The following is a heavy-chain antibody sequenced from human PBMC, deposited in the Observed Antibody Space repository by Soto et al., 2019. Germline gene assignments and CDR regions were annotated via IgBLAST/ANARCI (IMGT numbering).Heavy chain of an antibody. V-gene: IGHV1-8*02. J-gene: IGHJ3*02. CDR3: ARGMTTVTADAFDI. CDR2: TNPNSGNT. D-gene: IGHD4-17*01. CDR1: GYTFTSYD. Sequence: ASVTVSCKASGYTFTSYDINCVRQATGQGLEWMGWTNPNSGNTGYAQKFQGRVTMTRNTSISTAYMELSSLRSEDTAVYYCARGMTTVTADAFDIWGQGTMVTVSS.